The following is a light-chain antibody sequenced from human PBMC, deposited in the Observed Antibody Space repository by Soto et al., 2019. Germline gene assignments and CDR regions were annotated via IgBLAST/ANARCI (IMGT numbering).Light chain of an antibody. CDR3: SSYTGSSTFV. V-gene: IGLV2-14*01. Sequence: QSVLTQPASVSGSPGQSITISCTGTSSDVGGYNYVSWYQQLPGKAPKLMIYEVNNRPSGVSNRFSGSKSGNTASLTISGLQAEYEADYYCSSYTGSSTFVFGTGTKVTVL. CDR2: EVN. J-gene: IGLJ1*01. CDR1: SSDVGGYNY.